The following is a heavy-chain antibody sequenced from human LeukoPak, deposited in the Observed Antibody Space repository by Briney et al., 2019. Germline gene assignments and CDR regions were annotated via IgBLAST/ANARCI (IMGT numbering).Heavy chain of an antibody. V-gene: IGHV4-61*02. CDR1: GGSISSGSYY. D-gene: IGHD6-13*01. CDR3: ARSSPDCSSARCRDDAFDI. CDR2: IYTSGST. J-gene: IGHJ3*02. Sequence: SQTLSLTCTVSGGSISSGSYYWSWIRQPAGKGLEWIGRIYTSGSTNYNPSLKSRVTISVDTSKNQFSLKLSSVTAADTAVYYCARSSPDCSSARCRDDAFDIWGQGTMVTVSS.